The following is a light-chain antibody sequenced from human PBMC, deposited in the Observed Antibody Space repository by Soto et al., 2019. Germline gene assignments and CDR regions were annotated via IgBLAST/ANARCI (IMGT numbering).Light chain of an antibody. CDR2: DVT. Sequence: QSALSQPASVSGSPGQSITISCTGTSSDVGGFEYVSWYQHQPGKAPKLIIYDVTKRPSGVSNRFSGSKSGNTASLTISGIQAEDEGDYYCGSYRGSGTYVFGTGTKVTVL. CDR1: SSDVGGFEY. J-gene: IGLJ1*01. V-gene: IGLV2-14*01. CDR3: GSYRGSGTYV.